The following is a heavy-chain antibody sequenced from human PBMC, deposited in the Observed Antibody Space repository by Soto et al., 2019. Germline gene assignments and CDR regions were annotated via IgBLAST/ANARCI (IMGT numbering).Heavy chain of an antibody. J-gene: IGHJ6*02. D-gene: IGHD6-13*01. CDR1: GYTFTNYW. CDR2: IYPGDSDT. CDR3: ARHHGSPGSYFGMDV. Sequence: GESLKISCKGSGYTFTNYWIGWVRQMPGKGLEWMGIIYPGDSDTRYSPSFQGQVTISADKSISTAYLQWRSLKASDTAMYYCARHHGSPGSYFGMDVWGQGTTVTVSS. V-gene: IGHV5-51*01.